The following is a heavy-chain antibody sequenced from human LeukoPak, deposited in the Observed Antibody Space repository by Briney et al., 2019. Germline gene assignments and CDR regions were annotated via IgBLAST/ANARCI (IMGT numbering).Heavy chain of an antibody. D-gene: IGHD2-2*01. J-gene: IGHJ5*02. V-gene: IGHV1-69*05. Sequence: ASVKVSCKASGGTFSSYAISWVRQAPGQGLEWMGGIIPIFGTANYAQKFQGRVTITTDESTSTAYMELSSLRSEDTAVYYCARAGIVVVPAARVAYNWFDPWRQGTLVTVSS. CDR2: IIPIFGTA. CDR3: ARAGIVVVPAARVAYNWFDP. CDR1: GGTFSSYA.